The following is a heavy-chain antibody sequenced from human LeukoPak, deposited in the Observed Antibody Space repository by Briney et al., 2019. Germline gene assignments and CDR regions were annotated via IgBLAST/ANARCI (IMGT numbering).Heavy chain of an antibody. J-gene: IGHJ4*02. CDR1: GFTFTTYW. CDR3: ARVAINDYGDYFDY. D-gene: IGHD4-17*01. CDR2: INQDGSEK. V-gene: IGHV3-7*01. Sequence: GGSLRLSCAASGFTFTTYWMTWVRQAPGKGLEWVANINQDGSEKYFVDSVKGRFTISRDNAKNSLYLQMNSLRAEDTAVYYCARVAINDYGDYFDYWGQGTLVTVSS.